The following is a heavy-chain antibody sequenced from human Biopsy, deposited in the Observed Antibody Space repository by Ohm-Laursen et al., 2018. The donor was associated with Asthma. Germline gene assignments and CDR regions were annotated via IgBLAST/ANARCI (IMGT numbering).Heavy chain of an antibody. CDR3: ARIKIRIGAGTDRYFDL. CDR1: GYPSTDYY. J-gene: IGHJ2*01. V-gene: IGHV1-2*06. D-gene: IGHD3-16*01. Sequence: ASVKVSCKASGYPSTDYYVHWVRQAPGQGLEWMGRIDPNSGGTNYAQKFLGRVTMTRDTSVNTAFMVLSRLRSDDTAVYYCARIKIRIGAGTDRYFDLWGRGTLVTVSS. CDR2: IDPNSGGT.